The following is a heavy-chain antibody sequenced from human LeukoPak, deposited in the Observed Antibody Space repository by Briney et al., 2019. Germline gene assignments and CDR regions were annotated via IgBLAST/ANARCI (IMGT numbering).Heavy chain of an antibody. CDR3: ARDRTLITIFGVVPGPMDV. CDR2: XXXXGSNK. Sequence: PGGSLRLSCAASGFTFSSYGMHWVRQAPGKGLXXXXXXXXXGSNKYYADSVKGRFTISRDNSKNTLYLQMNSLRAEDTAVYYCARDRTLITIFGVVPGPMDVWGQGTTVTVSS. J-gene: IGHJ6*02. D-gene: IGHD3-3*01. V-gene: IGHV3-33*01. CDR1: GFTFSSYG.